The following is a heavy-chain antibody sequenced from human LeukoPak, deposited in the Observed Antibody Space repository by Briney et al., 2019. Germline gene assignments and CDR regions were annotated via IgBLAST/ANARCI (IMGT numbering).Heavy chain of an antibody. CDR2: ISLSSSSI. D-gene: IGHD5-24*01. J-gene: IGHJ3*02. Sequence: GGSLRLSCAASGFTFSHYGMHWVRQAPGKGLEWVSYISLSSSSIYYADSLKGRFTISRDNAKNSLYLQMNSLRAEDTAVYYCAKAVDLATISVDIWGQGTMVTVSS. CDR1: GFTFSHYG. CDR3: AKAVDLATISVDI. V-gene: IGHV3-48*01.